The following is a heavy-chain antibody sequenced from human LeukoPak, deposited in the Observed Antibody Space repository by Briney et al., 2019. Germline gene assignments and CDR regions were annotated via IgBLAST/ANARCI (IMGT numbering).Heavy chain of an antibody. D-gene: IGHD3-10*01. CDR2: IYYSGST. Sequence: SETLSLTCAVYGVSFSGYYWSWLRQPPGKGLEWIGYIYYSGSTNYNPSLKSRVTISVDTSKIQFSLKLSSVTAADTAVYYCARRQGTKRYYYYYMDVWGKGTTVTISS. J-gene: IGHJ6*03. CDR1: GVSFSGYY. V-gene: IGHV4-59*12. CDR3: ARRQGTKRYYYYYMDV.